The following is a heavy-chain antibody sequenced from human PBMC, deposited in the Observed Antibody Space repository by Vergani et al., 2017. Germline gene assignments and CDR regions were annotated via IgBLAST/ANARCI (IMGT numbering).Heavy chain of an antibody. V-gene: IGHV3-30-3*01. CDR2: ISYDGSNK. D-gene: IGHD2-15*01. Sequence: QVQLVESGGGVVQPGRSLRLSCAASGFTFSSYAMHWVRQAPGKGLEWVAVISYDGSNKCYADSVKGRFTISRDNSKNTLYLQMNSLRAEDTAVYYCAREDDVVVVAATPLDYWGQGTLVTVSS. CDR1: GFTFSSYA. J-gene: IGHJ4*02. CDR3: AREDDVVVVAATPLDY.